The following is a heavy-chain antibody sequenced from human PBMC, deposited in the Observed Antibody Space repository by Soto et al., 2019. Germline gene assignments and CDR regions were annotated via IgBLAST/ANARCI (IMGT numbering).Heavy chain of an antibody. CDR2: IYYSGST. D-gene: IGHD3-22*01. J-gene: IGHJ5*02. CDR1: GGSISSGEYY. Sequence: PSETLSLTCTVSGGSISSGEYYWSWIRQPPGKGLEWIGYIYYSGSTYYNPSLKSRVTISVDTSRNQFSLKLCSVTAADTAVYFCASVGREYYASRDYGQPWFCPRGQGNLV. CDR3: ASVGREYYASRDYGQPWFCP. V-gene: IGHV4-30-4*01.